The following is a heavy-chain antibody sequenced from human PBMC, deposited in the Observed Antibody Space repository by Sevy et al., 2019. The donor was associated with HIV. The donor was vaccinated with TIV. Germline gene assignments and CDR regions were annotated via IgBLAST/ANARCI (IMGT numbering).Heavy chain of an antibody. J-gene: IGHJ5*02. CDR3: ARAGCSGGSCYNNVFWFDP. CDR1: GFTFSSYS. CDR2: ISSSSSTI. V-gene: IGHV3-48*02. D-gene: IGHD2-15*01. Sequence: GGSLRLSCAASGFTFSSYSMNWVRQAPGKGLEWVSYISSSSSTIYYADSVKGRFTISSDNAKNSLYLQMNSLRDEDTAVYYCARAGCSGGSCYNNVFWFDPWGQGTLVTVSS.